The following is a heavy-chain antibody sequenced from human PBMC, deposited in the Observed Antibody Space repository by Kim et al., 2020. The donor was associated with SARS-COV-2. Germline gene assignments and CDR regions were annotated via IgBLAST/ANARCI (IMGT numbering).Heavy chain of an antibody. CDR3: AREVSFDI. J-gene: IGHJ3*02. CDR2: SST. D-gene: IGHD1-20*01. V-gene: IGHV3-74*01. Sequence: SSTSYAGSVKGRFTIPRDNAKNTLYLQMNSLRAEDTAVYYCAREVSFDIWGQGTMVTVSS.